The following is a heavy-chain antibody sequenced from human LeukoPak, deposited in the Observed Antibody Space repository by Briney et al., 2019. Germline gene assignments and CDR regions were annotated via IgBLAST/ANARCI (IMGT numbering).Heavy chain of an antibody. J-gene: IGHJ4*02. D-gene: IGHD3-22*01. Sequence: SQTLSLTCAVSGGSISSGGYSWSWIRQPPGKGLEWIGYIYHSGSTYYNPSHKSRVTTSVDRSKNQFSLKLSSVTAADTAVYYCARVGYYYDSSGYSDYFDYWGQGTLVTVSS. V-gene: IGHV4-30-2*01. CDR2: IYHSGST. CDR1: GGSISSGGYS. CDR3: ARVGYYYDSSGYSDYFDY.